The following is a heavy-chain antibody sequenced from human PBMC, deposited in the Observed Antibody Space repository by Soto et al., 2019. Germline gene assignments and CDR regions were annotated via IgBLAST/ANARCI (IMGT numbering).Heavy chain of an antibody. CDR3: ARDRYFARDMDV. Sequence: SETVSLTCTVSCGSISSYYWSWIRQPSWKGLEWIGRIYTSGSTNYNPSLKSRVTMSVDTSKNQFSLKLSSVTAADTAVYYCARDRYFARDMDVWGNGTKLTASS. CDR1: CGSISSYY. J-gene: IGHJ6*04. D-gene: IGHD1-1*01. V-gene: IGHV4-4*07. CDR2: IYTSGST.